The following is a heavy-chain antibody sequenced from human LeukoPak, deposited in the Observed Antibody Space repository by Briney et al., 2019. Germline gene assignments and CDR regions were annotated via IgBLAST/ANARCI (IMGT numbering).Heavy chain of an antibody. CDR2: IKEDGSVK. CDR3: ARDQNFQH. CDR1: GFSFSTYW. V-gene: IGHV3-7*04. Sequence: GGSLRLSCAASGFSFSTYWMSWVRQAPGKGLEWVANIKEDGSVKYYMDSVKGRFTVSRDNAKNSVYLQMNSLRAEDTALYHCARDQNFQHWGQGTLVTVSS. J-gene: IGHJ1*01.